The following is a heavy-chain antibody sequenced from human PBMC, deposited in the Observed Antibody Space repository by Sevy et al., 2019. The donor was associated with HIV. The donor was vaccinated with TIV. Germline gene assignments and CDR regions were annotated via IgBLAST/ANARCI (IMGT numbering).Heavy chain of an antibody. CDR2: IYPDDSET. V-gene: IGHV5-51*01. CDR3: ATSRSGYLDSSGYYIY. CDR1: GYSFTDHW. Sequence: GESLKISCKGSGYSFTDHWIGWVRQKPGKGLEWMGIIYPDDSETRYSPSFQGQVTFSADKSINTAYLQWSRLKASDTAMYYCATSRSGYLDSSGYYIYWGQGTLVTSPQ. J-gene: IGHJ4*02. D-gene: IGHD3-22*01.